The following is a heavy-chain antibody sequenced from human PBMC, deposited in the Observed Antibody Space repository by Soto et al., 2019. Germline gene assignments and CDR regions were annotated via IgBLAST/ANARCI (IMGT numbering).Heavy chain of an antibody. Sequence: GGSLRLSCAASGFTFSSYWMHWVRQAPGTGLVWVSRIKSDGSYANYADSVKGRFTISRDNAKNTLYLEMNSLTADDTAVYYCARDAPVGAPTADYWGPGTLVTVSS. CDR2: IKSDGSYA. CDR1: GFTFSSYW. J-gene: IGHJ4*02. V-gene: IGHV3-74*01. D-gene: IGHD1-26*01. CDR3: ARDAPVGAPTADY.